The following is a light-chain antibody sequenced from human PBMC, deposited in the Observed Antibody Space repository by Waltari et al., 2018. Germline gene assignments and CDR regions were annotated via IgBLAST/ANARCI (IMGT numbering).Light chain of an antibody. Sequence: EIVMTQSPPTLSVSPGERATLSCSASQTIGSNLAWYQQNPGQAPLLLIYGASTRATGVPARFSGSQSGTDFTLTISSLQSEDFAVYYCHQYNSWPQTFGQGTKVEVK. CDR1: QTIGSN. V-gene: IGKV3-15*01. CDR2: GAS. J-gene: IGKJ1*01. CDR3: HQYNSWPQT.